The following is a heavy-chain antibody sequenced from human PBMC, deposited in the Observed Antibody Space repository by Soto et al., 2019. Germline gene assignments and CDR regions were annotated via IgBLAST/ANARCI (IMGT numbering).Heavy chain of an antibody. CDR2: IYYSGST. CDR1: GGSISSYY. CDR3: ARVQLGIFGGEVKIDP. J-gene: IGHJ5*02. V-gene: IGHV4-59*01. Sequence: PSETLSLTCTVSGGSISSYYWSWIRQPPGKGLEWIGYIYYSGSTNYNPSLKSRVTISVDTSKNQFSLKLSSVTAADTAVYYCARVQLGIFGGEVKIDPWGQGTLVTVSS. D-gene: IGHD3-3*01.